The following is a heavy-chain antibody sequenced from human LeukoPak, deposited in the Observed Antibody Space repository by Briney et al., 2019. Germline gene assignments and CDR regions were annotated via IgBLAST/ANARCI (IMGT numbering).Heavy chain of an antibody. CDR1: GFTFSSYD. V-gene: IGHV3-13*01. J-gene: IGHJ3*02. CDR3: ARSLGFGLSLIGGFDAFDI. Sequence: GGSLRLSCAASGFTFSSYDMHWVRQATGKGLEWVSAIGTAGDTYYPGSVKGRFTISRENAKNSLYLQMNSLRAGDTAVYYCARSLGFGLSLIGGFDAFDIWGQGTMVTVSS. CDR2: IGTAGDT. D-gene: IGHD3-10*01.